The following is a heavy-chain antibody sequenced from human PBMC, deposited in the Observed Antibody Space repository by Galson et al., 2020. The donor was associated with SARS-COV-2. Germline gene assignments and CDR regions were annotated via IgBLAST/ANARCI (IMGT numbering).Heavy chain of an antibody. CDR1: GGSISSYY. Sequence: SETLSLTCTVSGGSISSYYWSWIRQPPGKGLEWIGYIYYSGTTNYNPSLKSRVTISVDTSKNQFSLNLSSVTAADTAVYYCARESNDYNNDGKHTFDYWGQGTLVTVSS. J-gene: IGHJ4*02. V-gene: IGHV4-59*01. CDR3: ARESNDYNNDGKHTFDY. CDR2: IYYSGTT. D-gene: IGHD4-4*01.